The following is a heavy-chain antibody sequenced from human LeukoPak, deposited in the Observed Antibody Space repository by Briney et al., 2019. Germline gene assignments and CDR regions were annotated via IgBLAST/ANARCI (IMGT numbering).Heavy chain of an antibody. D-gene: IGHD5-18*01. CDR2: IWYDGSNK. Sequence: PGRSLRLSCAASGFTFSSYGMHWVRQAPGKGLEWVAVIWYDGSNKYYADSVKGRFTISRDNSKNTLYLQMNSLRAEDTAVYYCASGGDTAMASGVDYWGQGTLVTVSS. J-gene: IGHJ4*02. V-gene: IGHV3-33*01. CDR1: GFTFSSYG. CDR3: ASGGDTAMASGVDY.